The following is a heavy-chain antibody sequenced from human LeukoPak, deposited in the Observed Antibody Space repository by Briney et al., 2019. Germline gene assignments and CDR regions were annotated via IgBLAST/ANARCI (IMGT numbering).Heavy chain of an antibody. D-gene: IGHD5-18*01. CDR2: ISGSGAST. Sequence: GGSLRLSCSASGSTFSSSAMSWVRQAPGKGLEWVSVISGSGASTYYADSVMGRFTISRDNSKNTLYMRMNSLRAEDTAVYFCAKHRGYSSDWFDPWGQGTLVTVSS. CDR1: GSTFSSSA. J-gene: IGHJ5*02. V-gene: IGHV3-23*01. CDR3: AKHRGYSSDWFDP.